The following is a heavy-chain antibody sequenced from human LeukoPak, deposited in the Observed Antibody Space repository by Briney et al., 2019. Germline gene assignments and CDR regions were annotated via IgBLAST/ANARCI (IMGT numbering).Heavy chain of an antibody. CDR3: AKAYSSSLYGDAFHI. CDR2: ISNDASVT. Sequence: PGGSLRLSRAGSGFTFRFYAMTWVRQAPGKGQEWVSGISNDASVTCAADSVKGRFNISRDDSKNTVYLQLNSLRVEDTAVYYCAKAYSSSLYGDAFHIWGQGTVVTVSP. J-gene: IGHJ3*02. V-gene: IGHV3-23*01. CDR1: GFTFRFYA. D-gene: IGHD6-13*01.